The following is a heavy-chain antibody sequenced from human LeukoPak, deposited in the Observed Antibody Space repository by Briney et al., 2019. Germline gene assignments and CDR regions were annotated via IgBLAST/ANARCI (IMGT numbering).Heavy chain of an antibody. V-gene: IGHV1-18*01. D-gene: IGHD6-13*01. J-gene: IGHJ3*02. CDR2: ISAYNGNT. CDR1: GYTFTSYG. Sequence: EASVKVSCKASGYTFTSYGISWVRQAPGQGLEWMGWISAYNGNTNYAQKLQGRVTMTTDTSTSTAYMELRSLRSDDTAVYYCASARSSSWYRSPDAFDIWGQGTMVTVSS. CDR3: ASARSSSWYRSPDAFDI.